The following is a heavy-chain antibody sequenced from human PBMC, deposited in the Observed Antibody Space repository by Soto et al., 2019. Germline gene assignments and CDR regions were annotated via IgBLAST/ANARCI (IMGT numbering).Heavy chain of an antibody. CDR1: GFTFTSSA. CDR3: AENPPPGGKKVARFDY. CDR2: IVVGSGNT. D-gene: IGHD2-15*01. V-gene: IGHV1-58*01. J-gene: IGHJ4*02. Sequence: KVSCKASGFTFTSSAVQWVRQARGQRLEWIGWIVVGSGNTNYAQKFQERVTITRDMSTSTAYMELSSLRSEDTAVYYCAENPPPGGKKVARFDYWGQGTLVTVSS.